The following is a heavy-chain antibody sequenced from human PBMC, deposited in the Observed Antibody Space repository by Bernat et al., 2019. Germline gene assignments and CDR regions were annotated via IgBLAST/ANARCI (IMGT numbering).Heavy chain of an antibody. V-gene: IGHV3-11*06. CDR3: AKLAVVCYGGSCSVEHYGMDV. CDR2: ISSSSSYT. CDR1: GFTFSDYY. J-gene: IGHJ6*02. Sequence: QVQLVESGGGLVKPGGSLRLSCAASGFTFSDYYMSWIRQAPGKGLDWVSYISSSSSYTNYADSVKGRFTISRDNSKNTMYLQMNSLRAEDTAVYYCAKLAVVCYGGSCSVEHYGMDVWGQGTTVTVSS. D-gene: IGHD2-15*01.